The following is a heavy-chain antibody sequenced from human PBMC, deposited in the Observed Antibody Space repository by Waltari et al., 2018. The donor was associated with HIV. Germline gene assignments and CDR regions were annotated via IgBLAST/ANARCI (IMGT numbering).Heavy chain of an antibody. Sequence: QVQLVQSGAEVKKPGSSVKVSCKASGGTFSSYAISWVRQAPGQGLEWMGGIIPIFGTANYAQKFQGRVTITADESTSTAYMELSSLRSEDTAVYYCARTREYSGYDYYYYGMDVWGQGTTVTVSS. CDR1: GGTFSSYA. D-gene: IGHD5-12*01. CDR3: ARTREYSGYDYYYYGMDV. CDR2: IIPIFGTA. V-gene: IGHV1-69*01. J-gene: IGHJ6*02.